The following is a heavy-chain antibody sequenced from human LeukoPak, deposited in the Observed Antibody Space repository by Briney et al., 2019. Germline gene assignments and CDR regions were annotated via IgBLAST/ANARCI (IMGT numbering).Heavy chain of an antibody. D-gene: IGHD3-10*01. Sequence: STNLFLPCGDNVGYLNSVYYGWIRKTKEKELEWIGEINHSGSTNYNPSLKSRVTISVDTSKNQFSLKLSSVTAADTAVYYCAGSNVLLWFGELSPFDYWGQGTLVTVSS. V-gene: IGHV4-34*01. J-gene: IGHJ4*02. CDR2: INHSGST. CDR3: AGSNVLLWFGELSPFDY. CDR1: VGYLNSVY.